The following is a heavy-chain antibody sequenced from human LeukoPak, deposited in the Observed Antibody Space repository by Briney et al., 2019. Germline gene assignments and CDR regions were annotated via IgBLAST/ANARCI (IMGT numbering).Heavy chain of an antibody. D-gene: IGHD6-13*01. V-gene: IGHV4-61*02. J-gene: IGHJ4*02. Sequence: PSETLSLTCTVSGGSISSGSYYWSWIRQPAGKGLEWIGRIYTSGSTNYNPSLKSRVTISVDKSKNQFSLKLSSVTAADTAVYYCAREASSSWYQAPYYFDYWGQGTLVTVSS. CDR3: AREASSSWYQAPYYFDY. CDR2: IYTSGST. CDR1: GGSISSGSYY.